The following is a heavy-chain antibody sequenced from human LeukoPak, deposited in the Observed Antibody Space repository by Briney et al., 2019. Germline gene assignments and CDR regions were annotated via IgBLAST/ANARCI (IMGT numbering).Heavy chain of an antibody. D-gene: IGHD3-3*01. Sequence: GGSLRLSCAASGFTFSSYWMSWVRQAPGKGLEWVAYIKQDGSEKYYVDSVKGRFTISRDNAKNSLYLQMNSLRAEDTAVYYCARDRRTYYDFWSGYKIYDAFDIWGQGTMVTVSS. V-gene: IGHV3-7*01. CDR2: IKQDGSEK. CDR3: ARDRRTYYDFWSGYKIYDAFDI. J-gene: IGHJ3*02. CDR1: GFTFSSYW.